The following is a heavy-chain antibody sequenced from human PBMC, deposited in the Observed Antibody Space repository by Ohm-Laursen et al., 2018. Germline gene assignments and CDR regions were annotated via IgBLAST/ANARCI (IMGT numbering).Heavy chain of an antibody. V-gene: IGHV1-69*04. J-gene: IGHJ4*02. D-gene: IGHD4-17*01. CDR2: IIPILGIA. CDR3: ARGHDYGDFPHY. Sequence: GASVKVSCNASGGTFSSYAISWVRQAPGQGLEWMGRIIPILGIANYAQKFQGRVTITADKSTSTAYMELSSLRSEDTAVYYCARGHDYGDFPHYWGQGTLVTVSA. CDR1: GGTFSSYA.